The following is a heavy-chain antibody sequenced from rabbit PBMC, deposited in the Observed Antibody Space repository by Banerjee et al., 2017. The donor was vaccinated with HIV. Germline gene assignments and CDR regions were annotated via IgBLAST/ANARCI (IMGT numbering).Heavy chain of an antibody. V-gene: IGHV1S40*01. J-gene: IGHJ4*01. CDR2: IDTGSGST. CDR1: GFDFTVTYY. D-gene: IGHD2-1*01. CDR3: ARDLDGVIGWNLGW. Sequence: QSLEESRGDLVKPGASLTLTCKASGFDFTVTYYMCWVRQAPGKGLEWIACIDTGSGSTDYASWVNGRFTISKTSSTTVTLQMTSLTAADTATYFCARDLDGVIGWNLGWWGPGTLVTVS.